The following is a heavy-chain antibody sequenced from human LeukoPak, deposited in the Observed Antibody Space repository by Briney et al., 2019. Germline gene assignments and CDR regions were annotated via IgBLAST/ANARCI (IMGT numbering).Heavy chain of an antibody. V-gene: IGHV1-18*01. D-gene: IGHD5-18*01. CDR1: GYTFSLYG. J-gene: IGHJ4*02. CDR3: ARGGYSYGYMRYFDY. Sequence: ASVKVSCKASGYTFSLYGVSWVRQAPGQGLEWVAWISAYNGNTNYAQKFQGRVTMTTDTSTTTAYMELRSLRSDDTAVYYCARGGYSYGYMRYFDYWGQGTLVTVSS. CDR2: ISAYNGNT.